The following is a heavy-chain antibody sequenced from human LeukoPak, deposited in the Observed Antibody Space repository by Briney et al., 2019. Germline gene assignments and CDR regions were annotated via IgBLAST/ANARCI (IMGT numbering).Heavy chain of an antibody. CDR3: ASHYYDSPIPFDY. V-gene: IGHV3-48*03. J-gene: IGHJ4*02. CDR2: ISSSATST. D-gene: IGHD3-22*01. Sequence: PGGSLRLSCAASGFSFSNYAMSWVRQAPGKGLEWVSHISSSATSTYYADSVKGRFTISRDNAKNSLYLQMNSLRAEDTAVYYCASHYYDSPIPFDYWGQGTLVTVSS. CDR1: GFSFSNYA.